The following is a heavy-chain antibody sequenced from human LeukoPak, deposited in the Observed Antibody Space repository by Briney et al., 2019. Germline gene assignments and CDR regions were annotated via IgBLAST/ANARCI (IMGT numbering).Heavy chain of an antibody. CDR1: GFTFSSYW. D-gene: IGHD6-19*01. V-gene: IGHV3-7*01. CDR3: AREEMGIAVAAVPYYYYYMDV. Sequence: GGSLRLSCAASGFTFSSYWMSWVRQAPGKGLEWVANIKQDGSEKYYVDSVKGRFTISRDNAKNSLYLQMNSLRAEDTAVYYCAREEMGIAVAAVPYYYYYMDVWGKGTTVTVSS. CDR2: IKQDGSEK. J-gene: IGHJ6*03.